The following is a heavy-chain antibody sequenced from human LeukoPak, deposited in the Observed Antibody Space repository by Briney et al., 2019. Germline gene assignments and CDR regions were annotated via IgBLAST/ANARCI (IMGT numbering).Heavy chain of an antibody. CDR3: ARVAAAGYFDY. V-gene: IGHV4-30-4*01. CDR2: IYYSGST. J-gene: IGHJ4*02. Sequence: SQTLSLTCTVSGGSISSGAYYWSWIRQPPGKGLEWIGYIYYSGSTYYNPSLKSRVTISVDTSKNQFSLKLSSVTAADTAVYYCARVAAAGYFDYWGQGTLVTVSS. D-gene: IGHD6-13*01. CDR1: GGSISSGAYY.